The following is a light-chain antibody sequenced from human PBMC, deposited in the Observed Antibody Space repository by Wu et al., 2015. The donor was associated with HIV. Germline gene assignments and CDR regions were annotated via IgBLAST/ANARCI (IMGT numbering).Light chain of an antibody. V-gene: IGKV3-11*01. CDR3: QQRYSWPPLT. J-gene: IGKJ4*01. CDR1: QSVYTH. CDR2: EAS. Sequence: GRATLSCRASQSVYTHLAWFQQKPGQAPRLLIYEASNRATGIPARFSGSGSGTDFTLTISSLEPEDFAVYYCQQRYSWPPLTFAGGPSWRSN.